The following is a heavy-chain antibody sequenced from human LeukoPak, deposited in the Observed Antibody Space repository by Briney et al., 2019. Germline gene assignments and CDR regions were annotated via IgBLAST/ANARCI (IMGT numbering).Heavy chain of an antibody. CDR1: GFTFSSYA. Sequence: PGGSLRLSCAASGFTFSSYAMSWVRQAPGKGLEWVSTISGSGTATYYADSVKGRLTISRDNSKNTLYLQMNSLRAEDTAVYYCAKWEGSSGCAFDYWGQGTLVTVSS. V-gene: IGHV3-23*01. CDR3: AKWEGSSGCAFDY. CDR2: ISGSGTAT. D-gene: IGHD3-22*01. J-gene: IGHJ4*02.